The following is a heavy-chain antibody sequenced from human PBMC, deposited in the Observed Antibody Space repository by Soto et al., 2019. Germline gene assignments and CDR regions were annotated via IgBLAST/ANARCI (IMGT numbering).Heavy chain of an antibody. J-gene: IGHJ4*02. CDR2: IYHGGTT. D-gene: IGHD2-15*01. Sequence: QVQLQESGPGLVRPSQTLSLTCAVSGGSIDSAGSYWSWIRQIPGRCLEWIGNIYHGGTTVYNPSVKSRITMSVDTSKNQFSLELNSVTAADTDVYYCARYCSGGTCYDRIDYWGQGTLVTVSS. V-gene: IGHV4-31*11. CDR3: ARYCSGGTCYDRIDY. CDR1: GGSIDSAGSY.